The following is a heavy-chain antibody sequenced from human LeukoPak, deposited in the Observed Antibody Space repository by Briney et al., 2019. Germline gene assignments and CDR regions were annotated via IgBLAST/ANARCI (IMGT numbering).Heavy chain of an antibody. D-gene: IGHD2-21*01. CDR1: GFSFTAYW. J-gene: IGHJ1*01. V-gene: IGHV3-74*01. CDR3: AQSLAWCLFASPVDGGF. Sequence: GGSLRLSCAASGFSFTAYWIHWVRQAPGRGLVWVSRSTTDDSTTTYADSVKGRFTISRDNAKTTLYLQMDSLRAEDTVVYYCAQSLAWCLFASPVDGGFGGQGPLVAVSS. CDR2: STTDDSTT.